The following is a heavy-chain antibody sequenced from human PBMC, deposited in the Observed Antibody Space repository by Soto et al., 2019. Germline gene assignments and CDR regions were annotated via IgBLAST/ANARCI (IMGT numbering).Heavy chain of an antibody. CDR2: IFPRDSEI. CDR1: GYGLHGFW. V-gene: IGHV5-51*01. J-gene: IGHJ6*02. D-gene: IGHD3-10*01. Sequence: EVQLVQSGAEVKKPGESLKISCTASGYGLHGFWIGWVRQMPGKGLQWRGIIFPRDSEIKYSPSFQGQVTISADTSISTAYLQWNSLKASDTAMYYCARHLEVPFYGRTTVCYGLDVWGQGTTVTVSS. CDR3: ARHLEVPFYGRTTVCYGLDV.